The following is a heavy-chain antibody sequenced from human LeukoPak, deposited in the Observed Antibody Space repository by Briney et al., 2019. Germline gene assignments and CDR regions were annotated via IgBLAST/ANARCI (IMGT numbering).Heavy chain of an antibody. Sequence: PGGSLRLSCSASGFTFSSYGMHWVRQAPGKGLEWVAVIWYDGSNKYYADSVKGRFTISRDNSKNTLYLQMNSLRAEDTAVYYCARDDYGDQLVGNWFDPWGQGTLVTVSS. D-gene: IGHD4-17*01. CDR2: IWYDGSNK. J-gene: IGHJ5*02. CDR3: ARDDYGDQLVGNWFDP. V-gene: IGHV3-33*08. CDR1: GFTFSSYG.